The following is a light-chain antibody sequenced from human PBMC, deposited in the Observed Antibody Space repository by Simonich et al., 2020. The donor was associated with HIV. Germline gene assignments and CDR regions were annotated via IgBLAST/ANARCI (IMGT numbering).Light chain of an antibody. J-gene: IGLJ3*02. V-gene: IGLV1-47*01. Sequence: QSVLTQPPSASGTPGQRVTISCSGSRSNLGSNYVYWYQQLPGTAPKLLIYRNNQRPSGVPDRFSGAKSGTSAALAISGRRSEDEADYYCAAWDDSLSGWVFGGGTKLTVL. CDR2: RNN. CDR3: AAWDDSLSGWV. CDR1: RSNLGSNY.